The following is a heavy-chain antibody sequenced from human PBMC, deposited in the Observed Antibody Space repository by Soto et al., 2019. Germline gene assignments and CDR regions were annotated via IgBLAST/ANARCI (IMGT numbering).Heavy chain of an antibody. V-gene: IGHV4-59*01. CDR2: IYYSGST. J-gene: IGHJ4*02. Sequence: PSETLSLTCTVSGGSICSYYWSWIRQPPGKGLEWIGYIYYSGSTNYNPSLKSRVTISVDTSKNQFSLKLSSVTAADTAVYYCARRYGASFDYWGLGTLVTVSS. CDR3: ARRYGASFDY. CDR1: GGSICSYY. D-gene: IGHD4-17*01.